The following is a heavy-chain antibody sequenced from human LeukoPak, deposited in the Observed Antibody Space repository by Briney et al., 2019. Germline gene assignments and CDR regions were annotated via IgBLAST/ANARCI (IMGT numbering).Heavy chain of an antibody. CDR1: GGSISSYY. D-gene: IGHD2-2*01. V-gene: IGHV4-59*01. J-gene: IGHJ6*03. CDR3: ARGRYCSSTSCSQDFYYYYYMDV. CDR2: IYYSGST. Sequence: SETLSLTCTVSGGSISSYYWSWIRHPQRTGQERIGFIYYSGSTNYNPSLKSRVPISVDTYKNQFSLKLSSVTAADTAVYYCARGRYCSSTSCSQDFYYYYYMDVWGKGTTVTVSS.